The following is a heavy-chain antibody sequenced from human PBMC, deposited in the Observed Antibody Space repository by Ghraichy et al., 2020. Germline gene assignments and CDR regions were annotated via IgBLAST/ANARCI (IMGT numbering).Heavy chain of an antibody. J-gene: IGHJ4*02. CDR2: ISSSSSYI. CDR3: AATYYYGGSGFYAVDY. D-gene: IGHD3-22*01. V-gene: IGHV3-21*01. Sequence: GGSLRLSCAASGFTFSSYSMHWVRQAPGKGLEWVSSISSSSSYIYYADSMKGRFTISRDNAKNSLYLQMNSLRAEDTALYYCAATYYYGGSGFYAVDYWGPGTLATVSP. CDR1: GFTFSSYS.